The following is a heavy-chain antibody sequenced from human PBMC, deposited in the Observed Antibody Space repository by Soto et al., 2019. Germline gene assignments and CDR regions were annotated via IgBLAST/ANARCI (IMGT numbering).Heavy chain of an antibody. V-gene: IGHV3-23*01. CDR1: GFTFSSYA. J-gene: IGHJ4*02. CDR3: AKGRRGYSSPWDY. Sequence: EVQLLESGEGLVQPGGSLRLSCAASGFTFSSYAMSWVRQAPGKGLEWVSAISGSGGSTYYADSVKGRFTISRDNSKNTLYLQMNSLRAEDTAVYYCAKGRRGYSSPWDYWGQGTLVTVSS. CDR2: ISGSGGST. D-gene: IGHD5-18*01.